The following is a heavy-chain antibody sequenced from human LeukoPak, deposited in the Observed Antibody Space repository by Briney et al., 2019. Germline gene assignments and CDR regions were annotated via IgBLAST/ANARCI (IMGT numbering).Heavy chain of an antibody. D-gene: IGHD3-22*01. CDR3: ARGSHYYDSSGYRLPYLDY. CDR2: IYYSGST. V-gene: IGHV4-59*01. J-gene: IGHJ4*02. CDR1: GGSISSYY. Sequence: KPSETLSLTCTVSGGSISSYYWSWIRQPPGKGLGWIGYIYYSGSTNYNPSLKSRVTISVDTSKNQFSLKLSSVTAADTAVYHCARGSHYYDSSGYRLPYLDYWGQGTLVTVSS.